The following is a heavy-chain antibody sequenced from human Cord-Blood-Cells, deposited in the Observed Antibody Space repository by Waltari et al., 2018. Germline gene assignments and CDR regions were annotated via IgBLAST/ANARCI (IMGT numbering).Heavy chain of an antibody. Sequence: QLQLQESGPGLVKPSETLSLTCTVSGGSISSSSYYWAWIRQPPGKGLEWIGSIYYSGSTYYNPSLKSRVTISVDTSKNQFSLKLSSVTAADTAVYYCARRTYSSGWYDYWGQGTLVTVSS. CDR1: GGSISSSSYY. D-gene: IGHD6-19*01. J-gene: IGHJ4*02. CDR2: IYYSGST. V-gene: IGHV4-39*07. CDR3: ARRTYSSGWYDY.